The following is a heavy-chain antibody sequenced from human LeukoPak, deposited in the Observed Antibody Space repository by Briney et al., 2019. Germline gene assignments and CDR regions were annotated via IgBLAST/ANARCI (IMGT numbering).Heavy chain of an antibody. CDR1: GFTFSRYW. V-gene: IGHV3-7*01. CDR2: IKQDGSQK. Sequence: GGSLTLSCAASGFTFSRYWMNWIRQAPGKGLEWVASIKQDGSQKDYVDSVKGRFTISRDNARNALFLHMNSLRANDSAVYYCARDIPKWEPFDYWGQGTLVTVSS. CDR3: ARDIPKWEPFDY. D-gene: IGHD1-26*01. J-gene: IGHJ4*02.